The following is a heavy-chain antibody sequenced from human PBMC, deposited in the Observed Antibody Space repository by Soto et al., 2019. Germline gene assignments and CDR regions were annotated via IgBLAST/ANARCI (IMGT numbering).Heavy chain of an antibody. CDR1: GFTFSTYA. CDR3: AKNWDTTSSSSSH. Sequence: EVQLLESGGGLVQPGGSLRLSCAASGFTFSTYAMSWVRQAPGKGLEWVSAISGTGGSTYNADSVKGRFTISRDNSKNTLYLQMNSLRAEDTAVYYCAKNWDTTSSSSSHWGQGTLVTVSS. CDR2: ISGTGGST. V-gene: IGHV3-23*01. D-gene: IGHD6-6*01. J-gene: IGHJ4*02.